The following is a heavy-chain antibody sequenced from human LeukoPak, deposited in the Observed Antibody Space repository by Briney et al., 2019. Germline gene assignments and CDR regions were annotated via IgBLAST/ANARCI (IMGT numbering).Heavy chain of an antibody. J-gene: IGHJ5*02. CDR1: GGSIISDY. CDR3: ARGGDYGDYVEWFDP. D-gene: IGHD4-17*01. V-gene: IGHV4-59*01. CDR2: IYYIGST. Sequence: SETLSLTCTLSGGSIISDYWSCIRQPPGKGLEWIGYIYYIGSTNYTTSLKSRATISVATSKPQFSLKLRSVTATDTAVYYCARGGDYGDYVEWFDPWGQGTLVTVSS.